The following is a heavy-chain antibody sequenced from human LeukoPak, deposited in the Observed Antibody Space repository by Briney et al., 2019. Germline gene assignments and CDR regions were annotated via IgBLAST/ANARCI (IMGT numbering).Heavy chain of an antibody. CDR3: AQGGSEIYYLYHGMGV. CDR1: GFTFSSYG. Sequence: GGSLRLSCAASGFTFSSYGMHWVRQAPGKGLEWVAVIWYDGSNKYYADSVKGRFTISRDNSRNTLYLQMNSLRAEDTAVYYCAQGGSEIYYLYHGMGVWGRGTTVTVSS. J-gene: IGHJ6*02. CDR2: IWYDGSNK. V-gene: IGHV3-30*02. D-gene: IGHD3-10*01.